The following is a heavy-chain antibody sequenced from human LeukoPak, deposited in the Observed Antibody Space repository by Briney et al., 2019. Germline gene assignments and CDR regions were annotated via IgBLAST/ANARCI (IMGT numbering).Heavy chain of an antibody. CDR1: GGSISSGGYY. J-gene: IGHJ3*02. CDR2: SHYSGST. Sequence: PSETLSLTCIVSGGSISSGGYYWSWIRQPPGKGLEWIGYSHYSGSTNYNPSLKSRVTISVDTSNNQFSLKLTSVTAADTAVYYCARHSGAMGGAFDIWGQGTMVTVSS. D-gene: IGHD2-15*01. V-gene: IGHV4-61*08. CDR3: ARHSGAMGGAFDI.